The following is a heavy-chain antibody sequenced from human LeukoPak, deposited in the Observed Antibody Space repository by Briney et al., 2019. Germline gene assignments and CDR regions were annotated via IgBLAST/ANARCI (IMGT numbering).Heavy chain of an antibody. CDR3: ARDRGPVDY. J-gene: IGHJ4*02. V-gene: IGHV3-48*01. D-gene: IGHD3-10*01. Sequence: GGGLRLSSAASRFIFSSDSMNWGRQDPGRGLEWLTYISTDSRDIQYADSVRGRFTIYRDNAKKSLYMQLNSLRGDDTAVYYCARDRGPVDYWGQGTRVTVSS. CDR1: RFIFSSDS. CDR2: ISTDSRDI.